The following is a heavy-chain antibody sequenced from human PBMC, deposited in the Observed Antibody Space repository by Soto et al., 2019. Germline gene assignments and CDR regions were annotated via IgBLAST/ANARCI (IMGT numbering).Heavy chain of an antibody. CDR3: ARGKTSPVVVTAYFDY. J-gene: IGHJ4*02. CDR1: GGTFSSYA. CDR2: IIPIFGTA. Sequence: SVKVSCKASGGTFSSYAISWLRQSPGQGLEWMGGIIPIFGTANYAQKFQGRVTMTRDTSTSTVYMELSSLRSEDTAVYYCARGKTSPVVVTAYFDYWGQGTLVTVSS. V-gene: IGHV1-69*05. D-gene: IGHD2-21*02.